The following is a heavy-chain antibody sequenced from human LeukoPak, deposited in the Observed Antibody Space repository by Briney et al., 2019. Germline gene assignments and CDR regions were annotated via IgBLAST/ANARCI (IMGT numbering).Heavy chain of an antibody. Sequence: SKTLSLTCTVSGGSISSYYWSWIRQPPGKGLEWIGYIYYSGSTNYNPSLKSRVTISVDTSKNQFSLKLSSVTAADTAVYYCARDSGGTDWFDPWGQGTLVTVSS. CDR1: GGSISSYY. CDR3: ARDSGGTDWFDP. J-gene: IGHJ5*02. D-gene: IGHD3-10*01. V-gene: IGHV4-59*01. CDR2: IYYSGST.